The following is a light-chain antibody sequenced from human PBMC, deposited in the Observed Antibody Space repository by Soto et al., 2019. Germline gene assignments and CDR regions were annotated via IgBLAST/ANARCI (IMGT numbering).Light chain of an antibody. J-gene: IGKJ4*01. Sequence: DIQMTQSPSTLSASVGDRVTITCRASQSINTWLAWYQQKPGKVPDLLIYKASTLEIGVPSRFSGSGSATEFTLTISGLQPDDFATYYCHQYSAYPLTFGGGTRVEI. CDR3: HQYSAYPLT. CDR2: KAS. CDR1: QSINTW. V-gene: IGKV1-5*03.